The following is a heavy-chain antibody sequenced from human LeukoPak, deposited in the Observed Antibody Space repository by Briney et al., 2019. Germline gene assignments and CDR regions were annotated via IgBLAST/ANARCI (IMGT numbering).Heavy chain of an antibody. J-gene: IGHJ4*02. Sequence: GGSLRLSCSASGFIFSSNAMHWVRQAPGKGLEWVSSISGSSSYIYYTDSLKGRFTISRDNAKNSLYLQMNSLRAEDTAVYYCARDLEGGFDYWGQGTLVTVSS. D-gene: IGHD3-16*01. CDR1: GFIFSSNA. V-gene: IGHV3-21*01. CDR2: ISGSSSYI. CDR3: ARDLEGGFDY.